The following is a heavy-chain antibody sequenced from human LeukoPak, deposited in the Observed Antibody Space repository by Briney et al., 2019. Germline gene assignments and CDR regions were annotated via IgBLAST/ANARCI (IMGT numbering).Heavy chain of an antibody. Sequence: PGGSLTLSCAASGFTVSSNYMSWVRQAPGKGLEWVSVIYSGGSTYYADSVKGRFTISRDNSKNALYLQMNSLRAEDTAVYYCARGGPYDFWSGYTEVYYFDYWGQGTLVTVSS. J-gene: IGHJ4*02. D-gene: IGHD3-3*01. V-gene: IGHV3-66*02. CDR1: GFTVSSNY. CDR3: ARGGPYDFWSGYTEVYYFDY. CDR2: IYSGGST.